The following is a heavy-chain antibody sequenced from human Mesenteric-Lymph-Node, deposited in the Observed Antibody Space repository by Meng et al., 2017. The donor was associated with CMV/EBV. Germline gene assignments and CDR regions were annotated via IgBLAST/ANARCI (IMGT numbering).Heavy chain of an antibody. CDR3: ARIHCSGGSCSHLDY. J-gene: IGHJ4*02. Sequence: SGGTFSSYSISWVRQAPGQGLECMGGIIPILGIANYAQNFQGRVTITADKSTSTAYMELSSLRSEDTAVYYCARIHCSGGSCSHLDYWGQGTLVTVSS. D-gene: IGHD2-15*01. V-gene: IGHV1-69*02. CDR1: GGTFSSYS. CDR2: IIPILGIA.